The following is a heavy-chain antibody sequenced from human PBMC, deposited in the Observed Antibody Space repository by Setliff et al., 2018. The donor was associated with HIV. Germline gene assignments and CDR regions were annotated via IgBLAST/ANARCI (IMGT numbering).Heavy chain of an antibody. CDR1: GFTFSSSV. CDR2: IVVGSGNS. CDR3: AAAPSPAVPGN. Sequence: SVKVSCKASGFTFSSSVIQWVRQARGQRLEWIGWIVVGSGNSNHAQKFQERVTISRDMSTSTAYMELSGLRSEDTAVYYCAAAPSPAVPGNWGQGTLVTVPQ. J-gene: IGHJ4*02. D-gene: IGHD4-17*01. V-gene: IGHV1-58*02.